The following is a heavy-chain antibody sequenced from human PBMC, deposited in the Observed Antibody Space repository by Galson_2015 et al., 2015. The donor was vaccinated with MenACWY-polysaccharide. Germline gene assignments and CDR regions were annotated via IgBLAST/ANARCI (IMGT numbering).Heavy chain of an antibody. Sequence: SLRLSCAASGFTFSNYWMHWVRQAPGEGLVWVSRIKSDGSTTDNADSVKGRFIISRDNAKNTLYLEMNSLRAEDTAVYYCARGHYGMDVWGQGTTATVSS. CDR1: GFTFSNYW. CDR2: IKSDGSTT. CDR3: ARGHYGMDV. J-gene: IGHJ6*02. V-gene: IGHV3-74*01.